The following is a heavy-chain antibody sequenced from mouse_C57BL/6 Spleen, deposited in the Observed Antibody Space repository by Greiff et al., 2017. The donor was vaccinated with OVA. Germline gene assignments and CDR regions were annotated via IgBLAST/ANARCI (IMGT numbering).Heavy chain of an antibody. CDR3: AIYYDYDGSFAY. Sequence: DVKLQESGPELVKPGASVKMSCKASGYTFTDYNMHWVKQSHGKSLEWIGYINPNNGGTSYNQKFKGKATLTVNKSSSTAYMELRSLTSEDSAVYYCAIYYDYDGSFAYWGQGTLVTVSA. D-gene: IGHD2-4*01. CDR2: INPNNGGT. CDR1: GYTFTDYN. V-gene: IGHV1-22*01. J-gene: IGHJ3*01.